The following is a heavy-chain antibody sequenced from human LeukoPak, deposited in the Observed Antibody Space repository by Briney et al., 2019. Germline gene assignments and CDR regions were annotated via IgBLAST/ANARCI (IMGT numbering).Heavy chain of an antibody. J-gene: IGHJ6*03. Sequence: ASVKVFCKASGYTFTGYYMHWVRQAPGQGLEWMGWINPNSGGTNYAQKFQGRVTMTRDTSISTAYMGLSRLRSDDTAVYYCATPPASYCSSTSCYEGEGYYYYYMDVWGKGTTVTVSS. V-gene: IGHV1-2*02. CDR3: ATPPASYCSSTSCYEGEGYYYYYMDV. CDR1: GYTFTGYY. D-gene: IGHD2-2*01. CDR2: INPNSGGT.